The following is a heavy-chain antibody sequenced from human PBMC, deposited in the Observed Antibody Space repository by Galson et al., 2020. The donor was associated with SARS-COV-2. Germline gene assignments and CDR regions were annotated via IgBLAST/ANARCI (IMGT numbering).Heavy chain of an antibody. V-gene: IGHV2-70*11. J-gene: IGHJ4*02. CDR2: LDLDDDK. D-gene: IGHD6-13*01. Sequence: SGPTLVKPTQTLTLTCTFSGFSLSTSGMCVGWIRQPPGKALEWLVRLDLDDDKYYRTSLKTRLTIAKDTSKNQVVLTMTNMDPVDTATYYCAQIQVAGASIPFDYWGQGTLVTVSS. CDR1: GFSLSTSGMC. CDR3: AQIQVAGASIPFDY.